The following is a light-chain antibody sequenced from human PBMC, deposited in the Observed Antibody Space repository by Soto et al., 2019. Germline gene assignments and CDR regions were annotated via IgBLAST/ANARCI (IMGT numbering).Light chain of an antibody. CDR3: QQRYTLIT. Sequence: ERVMTQSPATLSVSPGERATLSCRASQSVSSNLAWYQQKPGQAPRLLIYDASTRATGIPARFSGSGSGTEFTLTISSLQSEDFAVYYCQQRYTLITFGPGTKVDIK. J-gene: IGKJ3*01. V-gene: IGKV3-15*01. CDR1: QSVSSN. CDR2: DAS.